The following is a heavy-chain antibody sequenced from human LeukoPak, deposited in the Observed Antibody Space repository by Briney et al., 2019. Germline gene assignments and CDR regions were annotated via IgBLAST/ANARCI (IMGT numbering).Heavy chain of an antibody. D-gene: IGHD6-19*01. V-gene: IGHV4-59*01. Sequence: SETLSLTCTVSGGSISSYYWSWIRQPPGKGMEWVGYIYYSGSTNYNPSLKRRVTISVDTSKNQFSLKLSSVTAADTAVYYCARGPTSGWYRYFDYWGQGTLVTVSS. CDR3: ARGPTSGWYRYFDY. CDR1: GGSISSYY. J-gene: IGHJ4*02. CDR2: IYYSGST.